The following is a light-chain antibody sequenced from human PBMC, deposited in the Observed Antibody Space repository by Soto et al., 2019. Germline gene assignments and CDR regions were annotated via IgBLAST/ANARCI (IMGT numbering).Light chain of an antibody. Sequence: DIQVTQSPSSLSASVGDRVTITCRASQSIRNFLNWYQQKPGKAPKVLIYAASSLQSGVPSRFSGSGPGTDFTLTISSLQPEDSATYYCQQSYSTPTFGQGTKVDIK. CDR2: AAS. V-gene: IGKV1-39*01. CDR1: QSIRNF. CDR3: QQSYSTPT. J-gene: IGKJ1*01.